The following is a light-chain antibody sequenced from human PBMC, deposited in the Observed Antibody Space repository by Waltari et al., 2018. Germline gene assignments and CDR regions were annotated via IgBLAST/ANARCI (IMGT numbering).Light chain of an antibody. Sequence: QSALTQPASVSGSPGQSITISSTGTRSDIGGNIYISWYQHTPGNATNLMISDVSNLPSGVSTRFSGSKSGNTASLTISGLQIEDEADYYCSSYSSTITLFGCGTKVTVL. V-gene: IGLV2-14*03. CDR1: RSDIGGNIY. CDR3: SSYSSTITL. CDR2: DVS. J-gene: IGLJ6*01.